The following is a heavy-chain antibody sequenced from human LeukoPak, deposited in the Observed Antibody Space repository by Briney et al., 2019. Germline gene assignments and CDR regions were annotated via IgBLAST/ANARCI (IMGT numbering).Heavy chain of an antibody. Sequence: SETLSLTCTVSGGSITNYYWSWIRQPAGKGLEYIGRIHNSGTTNYNPSLKSRVTMSMDTSKNQFSLNLTSVTAADTAVYYCARGIGSGYPYYFDYWGQGTLVSVSS. CDR1: GGSITNYY. CDR2: IHNSGTT. D-gene: IGHD3-22*01. V-gene: IGHV4-4*07. J-gene: IGHJ4*02. CDR3: ARGIGSGYPYYFDY.